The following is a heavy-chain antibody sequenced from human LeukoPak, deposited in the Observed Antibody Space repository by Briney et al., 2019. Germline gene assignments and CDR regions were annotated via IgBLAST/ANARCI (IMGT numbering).Heavy chain of an antibody. J-gene: IGHJ3*02. Sequence: GGSLRLSCAASGFTFSSYAMHWVRQAPGKGLEWVAVISYDGSNKYYADSVKGRFTISRDDSKNTLYLQMNSLRAEDTAVYYCADSVGDAFDIWGQGTMVTVSS. CDR3: ADSVGDAFDI. CDR2: ISYDGSNK. V-gene: IGHV3-30-3*01. D-gene: IGHD3-16*01. CDR1: GFTFSSYA.